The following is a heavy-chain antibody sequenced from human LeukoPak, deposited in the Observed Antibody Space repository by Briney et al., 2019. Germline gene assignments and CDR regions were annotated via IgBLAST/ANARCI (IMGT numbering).Heavy chain of an antibody. V-gene: IGHV3-9*01. D-gene: IGHD6-13*01. CDR3: AKGALAASGWFDP. CDR1: GFTFDDYA. Sequence: SGGSLRLSCAASGFTFDDYAMHWVRQAPGKGLECGSGISWNSGSIGYADSVKGRFTISRDNAKNSLYLQMNSLRAEDTALYYCAKGALAASGWFDPWGQGALVTVSS. CDR2: ISWNSGSI. J-gene: IGHJ5*02.